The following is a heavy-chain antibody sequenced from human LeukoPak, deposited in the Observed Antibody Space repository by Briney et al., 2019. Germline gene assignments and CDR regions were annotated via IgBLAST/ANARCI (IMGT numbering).Heavy chain of an antibody. J-gene: IGHJ5*02. CDR2: ISYDGSNK. Sequence: PGRSLRLSCAASGFTFSSYAMHWVRQAPGKGLEWVAVISYDGSNKYYADSVKGRFTISRDNSKNTLYLQLNSLRGDDTAVYYCARLGYCSGGSCYSGIHNWFDPWGQGTLVTVSS. V-gene: IGHV3-30*04. CDR3: ARLGYCSGGSCYSGIHNWFDP. CDR1: GFTFSSYA. D-gene: IGHD2-15*01.